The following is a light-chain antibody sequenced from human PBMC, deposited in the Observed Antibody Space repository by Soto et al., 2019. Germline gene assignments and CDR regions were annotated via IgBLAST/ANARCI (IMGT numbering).Light chain of an antibody. Sequence: QAVVTQPPSVSGAPGQRVTISCTGSSSNIGAGYVHWYQQLPGTAPKLLIYGNSNRPSGVPDRFSGSKSGTSASLAITGLQAEDEADYYCQSYDSSLREVFGGGTKVTVL. CDR3: QSYDSSLREV. J-gene: IGLJ2*01. CDR1: SSNIGAGYV. CDR2: GNS. V-gene: IGLV1-40*01.